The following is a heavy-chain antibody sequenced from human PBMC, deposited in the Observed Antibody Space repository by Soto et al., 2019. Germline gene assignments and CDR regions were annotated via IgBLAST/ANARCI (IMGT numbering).Heavy chain of an antibody. V-gene: IGHV3-33*01. J-gene: IGHJ4*02. Sequence: GGSLRLSCAASGFTFSSYGMHWVRQAPGKGLEWVAVIWYDGSNKYYADSVKGRFTISRDNSKNTLYLQMNSLRAEDTAVYYCARDYDYYDSSGYSPFDYWGQGTLVTVSS. D-gene: IGHD3-22*01. CDR1: GFTFSSYG. CDR3: ARDYDYYDSSGYSPFDY. CDR2: IWYDGSNK.